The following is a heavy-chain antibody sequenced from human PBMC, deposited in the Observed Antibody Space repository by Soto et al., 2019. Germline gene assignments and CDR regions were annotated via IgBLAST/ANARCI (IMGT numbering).Heavy chain of an antibody. J-gene: IGHJ5*02. V-gene: IGHV1-18*01. CDR1: GYTFTSTG. D-gene: IGHD3-10*01. CDR3: ARVLRGVVNWFDP. CDR2: ISGFNDKT. Sequence: GASVKVSCKASGYTFTSTGISWVRQAPGQGPEWMGWISGFNDKTNYAQKFQGRLTLTTDTSTSTAYMELKSLGYDDTAVYYCARVLRGVVNWFDPWGQGTLVTVSS.